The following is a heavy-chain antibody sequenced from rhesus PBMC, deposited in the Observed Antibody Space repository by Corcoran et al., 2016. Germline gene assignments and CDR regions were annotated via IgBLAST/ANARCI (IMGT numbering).Heavy chain of an antibody. CDR3: ARERDYPNWGWVDY. J-gene: IGHJ4*01. CDR1: GGSISDSYR. Sequence: QLQLQESGPGLVKPSETLSLTCAVSGGSISDSYRWSWIRQPPGKGLEWLVYIYGSITIPNYNPSLKSRVTISKDTSKNQFSLKLSSVTAADTAVYYCARERDYPNWGWVDYWGQGVLVTVSS. V-gene: IGHV4S10*01. CDR2: IYGSITIP. D-gene: IGHD7-45*01.